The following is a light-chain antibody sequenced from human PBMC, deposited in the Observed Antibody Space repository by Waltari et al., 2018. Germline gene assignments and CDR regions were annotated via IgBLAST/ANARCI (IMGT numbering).Light chain of an antibody. Sequence: EIVMTQSPATLSLSPGERVTLSCRASQSVSSRLAWYQQKPGQAPRLLIYDASSRATGIPDRFSGSGSGTEFTLTISSLEPEDVAVYFCQQESNWSLTFGGGTKVEIK. CDR2: DAS. CDR3: QQESNWSLT. CDR1: QSVSSR. J-gene: IGKJ4*01. V-gene: IGKV3D-15*01.